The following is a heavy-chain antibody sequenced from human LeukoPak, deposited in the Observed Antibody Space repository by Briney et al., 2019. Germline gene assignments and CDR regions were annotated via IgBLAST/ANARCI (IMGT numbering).Heavy chain of an antibody. J-gene: IGHJ4*02. V-gene: IGHV3-30-3*01. CDR3: AREGHSGSSSFDY. CDR2: ISYDGSNK. Sequence: QPGGSLRLSCAASGLTFSSHWMHWVRQAPGKGLEWVAVISYDGSNKYYADSVKGRFTISRDNSKNTLYLQMNSLRAEDTAVYYCAREGHSGSSSFDYWGQGTLVTVSS. CDR1: GLTFSSHW. D-gene: IGHD6-13*01.